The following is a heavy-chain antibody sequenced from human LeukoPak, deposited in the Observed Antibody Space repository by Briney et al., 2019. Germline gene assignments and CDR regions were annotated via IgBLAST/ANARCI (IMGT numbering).Heavy chain of an antibody. V-gene: IGHV4-59*01. CDR3: ARDERAGYGMDV. J-gene: IGHJ6*02. CDR1: GGSISSYY. Sequence: PSETLSLTCTVSGGSISSYYWSWIRQPPGKGLEWIGYIYYSGSTNYNPSLKSRVTISVDTSKSQFSLKLSPVTAADTAVYYCARDERAGYGMDVWGQGTTVTVSS. CDR2: IYYSGST.